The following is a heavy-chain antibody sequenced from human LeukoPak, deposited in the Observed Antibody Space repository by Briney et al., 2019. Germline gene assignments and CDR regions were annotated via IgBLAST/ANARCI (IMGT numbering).Heavy chain of an antibody. V-gene: IGHV1-46*01. D-gene: IGHD6-13*01. CDR3: ARVKQQLGRLLGRDTTYYYYYHMDV. J-gene: IGHJ6*03. CDR1: GYTFTSYY. Sequence: RASVKVSCKASGYTFTSYYMHWVRQAPGQGLEWMGIINPSGGSTSYAQKFQGRVTMTRDMSTSTVYMELSSLRSEDTAVYYCARVKQQLGRLLGRDTTYYYYYHMDVWGKGTTVTVSS. CDR2: INPSGGST.